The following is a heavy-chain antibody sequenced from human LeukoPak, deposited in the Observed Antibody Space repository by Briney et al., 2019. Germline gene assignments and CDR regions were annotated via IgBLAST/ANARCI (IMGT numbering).Heavy chain of an antibody. J-gene: IGHJ4*02. Sequence: GGSLRLSCAASGFTFSSYAMNWVRQAPGKGLEWVSGINSSGGSTYYADSVKGRFTISRDNSKNTLYLQMNSLRAEDTAVYYCAKVDPYNWIDFDYWGQGTLVTVSS. CDR3: AKVDPYNWIDFDY. CDR1: GFTFSSYA. D-gene: IGHD1-20*01. V-gene: IGHV3-23*01. CDR2: INSSGGST.